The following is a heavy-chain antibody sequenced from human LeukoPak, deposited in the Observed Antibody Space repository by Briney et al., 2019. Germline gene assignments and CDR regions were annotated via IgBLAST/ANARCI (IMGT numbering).Heavy chain of an antibody. CDR2: ITWSGGST. CDR3: ARAFRYSTSSRTFDY. V-gene: IGHV3-20*04. D-gene: IGHD6-6*01. J-gene: IGHJ4*02. Sequence: GGSLRLSCAASGFPFDDYGMSWVRQAPGKGLEGVSDITWSGGSTGYADSVKGRFTISRDSARDSLYLQMNSLRVEDTAFYYCARAFRYSTSSRTFDYWGQGTLVTVSS. CDR1: GFPFDDYG.